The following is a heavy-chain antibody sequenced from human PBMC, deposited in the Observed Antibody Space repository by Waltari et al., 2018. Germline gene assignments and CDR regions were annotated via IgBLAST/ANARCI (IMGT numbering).Heavy chain of an antibody. CDR1: GGTFSSYA. CDR3: ARELDGAVGATLNWFDP. CDR2: IIPIFGTA. J-gene: IGHJ5*02. Sequence: QVQLVQSGAEVKKPGSSVKVSCKASGGTFSSYAISWVRQAPGQGLEWMGGIIPIFGTANYAQKCQGRVTITADESTSTAYMELSSLRSEDTAVYYCARELDGAVGATLNWFDPWGQGTLVTVSS. D-gene: IGHD1-26*01. V-gene: IGHV1-69*01.